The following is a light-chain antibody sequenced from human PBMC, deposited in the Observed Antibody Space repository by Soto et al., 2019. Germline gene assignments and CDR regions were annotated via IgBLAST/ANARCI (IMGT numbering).Light chain of an antibody. Sequence: QSALTQPASVSGSPGQSITISCTGTSSDVGSYNLVSWYQQHPGKAPKLMIYEGSKRPSGVSNRFSGPKSGNTASLTISGLQAEDEADYYCCSYAGSSTFVFGTGTKGTVL. V-gene: IGLV2-23*03. J-gene: IGLJ1*01. CDR3: CSYAGSSTFV. CDR1: SSDVGSYNL. CDR2: EGS.